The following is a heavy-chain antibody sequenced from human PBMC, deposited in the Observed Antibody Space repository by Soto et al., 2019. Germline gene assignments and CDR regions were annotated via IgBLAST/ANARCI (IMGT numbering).Heavy chain of an antibody. CDR2: ISYDGNSK. CDR1: GFTFSSYD. J-gene: IGHJ4*02. CDR3: AKDPAWRNRVVVVAGGDY. V-gene: IGHV3-30*18. Sequence: VQLVESGGGVVQPGRSLRLSCAASGFTFSSYDMHWVRQTPGKGLEWVAVISYDGNSKFYADSVRGRFTISGDNSKNTVYLHMKNLRSEDTAMYFCAKDPAWRNRVVVVAGGDYWGQGTLVTVSS. D-gene: IGHD3-16*02.